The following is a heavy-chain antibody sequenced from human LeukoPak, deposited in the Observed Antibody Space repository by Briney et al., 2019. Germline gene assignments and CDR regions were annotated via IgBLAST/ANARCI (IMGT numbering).Heavy chain of an antibody. Sequence: PSETLSLTCTVSGGSISSYYWSWIRQPPGKGLEWIGYIFYSGSTNYNPSLKSRVTISVDTSKNQFSLKLSSVTAADTAVYYCARVYYSNSYDYWYFDLWGRGTLVTVSS. CDR3: ARVYYSNSYDYWYFDL. CDR1: GGSISSYY. CDR2: IFYSGST. D-gene: IGHD6-13*01. J-gene: IGHJ2*01. V-gene: IGHV4-59*01.